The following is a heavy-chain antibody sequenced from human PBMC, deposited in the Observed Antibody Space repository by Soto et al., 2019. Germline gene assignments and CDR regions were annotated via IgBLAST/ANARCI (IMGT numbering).Heavy chain of an antibody. V-gene: IGHV4-31*03. CDR3: AGTESDAFDI. D-gene: IGHD1-1*01. CDR1: DVYISSGGYY. CDR2: IYYSGST. J-gene: IGHJ3*02. Sequence: PSETLSLTCTVSDVYISSGGYYWSWIRQHPGKGLEWIGYIYYSGSTYYNPSLKSRVTISVDTSKNQFSLKLSSVTAADTAVYYCAGTESDAFDIWGQGTMVTVS.